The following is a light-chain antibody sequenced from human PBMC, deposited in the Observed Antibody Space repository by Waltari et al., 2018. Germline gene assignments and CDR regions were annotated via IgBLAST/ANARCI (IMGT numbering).Light chain of an antibody. Sequence: QSALTQPASVSGSPGQSITISCTGTSSDVGCYNYFAWYQQYPAKAPKLMIYDVSKRPSGVSNRFSGSKSGNTASLTISGLQAEDEADYYCCSYAGSSTHVLFGGGTKLTVL. CDR3: CSYAGSSTHVL. V-gene: IGLV2-23*02. CDR2: DVS. J-gene: IGLJ2*01. CDR1: SSDVGCYNY.